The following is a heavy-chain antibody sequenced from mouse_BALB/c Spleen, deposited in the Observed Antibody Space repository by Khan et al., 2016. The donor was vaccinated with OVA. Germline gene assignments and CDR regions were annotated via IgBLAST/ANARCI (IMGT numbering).Heavy chain of an antibody. D-gene: IGHD1-1*02. Sequence: EVKLLESGPGLVKPSQSLSLTCTVTGYSITSDYAWNWNRQFPGNKLEWMGFISYSGNTKYNHSLKSRFSITRDTSKNQFFLQLNSVTTEDTATYYCARVYGGDFDYWGQGTSLTVSA. J-gene: IGHJ2*02. CDR3: ARVYGGDFDY. V-gene: IGHV3-2*02. CDR2: ISYSGNT. CDR1: GYSITSDYA.